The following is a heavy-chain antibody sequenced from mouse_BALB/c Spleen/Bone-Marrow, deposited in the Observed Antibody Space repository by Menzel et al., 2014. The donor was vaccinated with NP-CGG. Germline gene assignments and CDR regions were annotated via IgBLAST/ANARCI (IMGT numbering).Heavy chain of an antibody. D-gene: IGHD2-1*01. CDR3: ASLLYGNYPYFDY. V-gene: IGHV14-3*02. J-gene: IGHJ2*01. CDR1: GFNIKDTY. CDR2: IDPANGNT. Sequence: VQLQQSGAELVKPGASVKLSCTASGFNIKDTYMHWVRQRPEQGLEWIGRIDPANGNTKYDPKFQGKATITADTSSNTAYLQLSSLTSEDTAVYYCASLLYGNYPYFDYWGQGTTLTVSS.